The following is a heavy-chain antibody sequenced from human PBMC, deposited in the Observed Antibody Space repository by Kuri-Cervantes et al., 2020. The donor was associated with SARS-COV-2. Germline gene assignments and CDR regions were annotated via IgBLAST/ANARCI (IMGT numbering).Heavy chain of an antibody. CDR3: AREFHDFWSGYYGPYYFYAMDV. J-gene: IGHJ6*02. V-gene: IGHV3-33*01. D-gene: IGHD3-3*01. CDR1: GFTFSSYG. Sequence: GGSLRLSCAASGFTFSSYGMHWVRQAPGKGLGWVAVIWYDGSNKYYADSVKGRFTISRDDSKNTLYLQMNSLRAEDTAVYYCAREFHDFWSGYYGPYYFYAMDVWGQGTTVTVSS. CDR2: IWYDGSNK.